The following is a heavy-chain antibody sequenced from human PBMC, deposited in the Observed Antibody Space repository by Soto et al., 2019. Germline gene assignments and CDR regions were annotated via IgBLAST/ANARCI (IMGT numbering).Heavy chain of an antibody. CDR3: ARPLRHYYGSGSYYNADAFDI. CDR1: GYPLTSYW. D-gene: IGHD3-10*01. CDR2: IYPGDSDT. V-gene: IGHV5-51*01. J-gene: IGHJ3*02. Sequence: GESPKTSRRASGYPLTSYWDGWVRQVPGKGLGWMGIIYPGDSDTRYSPSFQGQVTISADKSISTAYLQWSSLKASDTAMYYRARPLRHYYGSGSYYNADAFDIWGQGTMVTVSS.